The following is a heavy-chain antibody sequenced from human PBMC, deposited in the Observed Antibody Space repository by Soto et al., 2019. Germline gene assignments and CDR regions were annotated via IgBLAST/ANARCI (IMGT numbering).Heavy chain of an antibody. CDR1: ELTHSGLS. V-gene: IGHV3-74*01. Sequence: EVQLVESGGGLVQPGGSLRLFCAPSELTHSGLSVHWVRQAPGKGLVWVSGIDKVGTDSTYADSVKGRFTSSRDNAKNTVYLQMNSLRVEDTAVYYCARGWFGPDVWGKGTTVTVSS. J-gene: IGHJ6*03. CDR2: IDKVGTDS. CDR3: ARGWFGPDV. D-gene: IGHD3-10*01.